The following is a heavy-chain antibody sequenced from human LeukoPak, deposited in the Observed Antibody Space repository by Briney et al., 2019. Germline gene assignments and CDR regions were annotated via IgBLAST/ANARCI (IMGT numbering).Heavy chain of an antibody. D-gene: IGHD3-10*01. CDR2: INPNSGGT. V-gene: IGHV1-2*02. Sequence: AAVKLSCTASGYTFTGYYMHWVRQAPGQGLEWMGWINPNSGGTNYAQKFQGRVTMTRDTSISTAYMELSRLRSDDTAVYYCARDFGIAPYWYFDLWGGGTLDPVSS. J-gene: IGHJ2*01. CDR3: ARDFGIAPYWYFDL. CDR1: GYTFTGYY.